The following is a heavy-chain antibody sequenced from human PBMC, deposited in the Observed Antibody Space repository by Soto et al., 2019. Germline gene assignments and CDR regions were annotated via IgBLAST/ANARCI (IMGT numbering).Heavy chain of an antibody. CDR1: GFNFNTYA. D-gene: IGHD3-10*02. J-gene: IGHJ3*01. Sequence: EVQVLESGGGLVQPGGSLRLSCAASGFNFNTYAMSWVRQAPGKGLEWVAGISGGGGSIHYVDSVKGRFTISRDNSKNTLYLQMNSLRGEDPAVYYCAKGKSSNYVSHAFDVWGQGKMVTVSS. CDR2: ISGGGGSI. CDR3: AKGKSSNYVSHAFDV. V-gene: IGHV3-23*01.